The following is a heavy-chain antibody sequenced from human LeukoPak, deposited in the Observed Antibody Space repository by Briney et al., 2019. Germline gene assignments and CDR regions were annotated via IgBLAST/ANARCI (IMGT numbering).Heavy chain of an antibody. J-gene: IGHJ4*02. CDR2: ISSGGTYE. D-gene: IGHD3-10*01. CDR1: GFIFSSYS. Sequence: GGSLRLSCEGSGFIFSSYSLNWVRQAPGKGLEWVSLISSGGTYEYYADSVKGRFTISRDNSKNTLYLQLNSLRAEDTAVYYCARDSTYYYDSGSSGPHYFDNWGQGTLVTVSS. V-gene: IGHV3-30*03. CDR3: ARDSTYYYDSGSSGPHYFDN.